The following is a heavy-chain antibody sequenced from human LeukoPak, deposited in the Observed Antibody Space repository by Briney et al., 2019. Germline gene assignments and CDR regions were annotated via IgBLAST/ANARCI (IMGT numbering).Heavy chain of an antibody. J-gene: IGHJ4*02. V-gene: IGHV4-34*01. CDR1: GGSFNGYY. D-gene: IGHD6-19*01. CDR2: ISHTGST. CDR3: ARATSSGWQYYFDY. Sequence: SETLSLTCAVYGGSFNGYYWNWIRQPPGKGLEWIGEISHTGSTNYNPSLKSRVTMSVDTSKNQFSLKLSSVTAADTAVYYCARATSSGWQYYFDYWGQGTLVTVSS.